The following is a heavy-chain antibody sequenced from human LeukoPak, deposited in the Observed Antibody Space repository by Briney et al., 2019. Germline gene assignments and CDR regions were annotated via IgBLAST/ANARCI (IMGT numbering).Heavy chain of an antibody. CDR1: GFTFSSYS. D-gene: IGHD4-23*01. V-gene: IGHV3-21*01. CDR3: AKGGQNYGGNSGY. J-gene: IGHJ4*02. CDR2: ISSSSSYV. Sequence: GGSLRLSCAGSGFTFSSYSMNWVRQAPGKGLEWVSSISSSSSYVYYADSVKGRFTISRDNARNSLYLQMNSLRAEDTAVYYCAKGGQNYGGNSGYWGQGTLVTVSS.